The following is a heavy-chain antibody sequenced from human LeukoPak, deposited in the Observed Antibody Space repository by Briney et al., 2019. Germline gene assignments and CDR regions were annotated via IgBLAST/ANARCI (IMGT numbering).Heavy chain of an antibody. CDR2: ISYDGSNK. J-gene: IGHJ4*02. Sequence: PGGSLRLSCAASGFTFSSYGMHWVRQAPGKGLEWVAVISYDGSNKYYADSVKGRFTISRDNSKNTLYLQMNSLRAEDTAAYYCAKDLANYDFWSGYSNDWGQGTLVTVSS. CDR3: AKDLANYDFWSGYSND. V-gene: IGHV3-30*18. CDR1: GFTFSSYG. D-gene: IGHD3-3*01.